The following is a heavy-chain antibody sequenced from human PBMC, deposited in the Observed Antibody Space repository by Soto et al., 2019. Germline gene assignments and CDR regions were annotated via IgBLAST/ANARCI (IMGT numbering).Heavy chain of an antibody. Sequence: GGSLRLSCAASGFTFSSYSMNWVRQAPGKGLEWVSYISSSSSTIYYADSVKGRFTISRDNAKNSLYLQMNSLRAEDTAVYYCARVRIAARGRGYYFDYWGQGTLVTVSS. J-gene: IGHJ4*02. V-gene: IGHV3-48*01. D-gene: IGHD6-6*01. CDR1: GFTFSSYS. CDR3: ARVRIAARGRGYYFDY. CDR2: ISSSSSTI.